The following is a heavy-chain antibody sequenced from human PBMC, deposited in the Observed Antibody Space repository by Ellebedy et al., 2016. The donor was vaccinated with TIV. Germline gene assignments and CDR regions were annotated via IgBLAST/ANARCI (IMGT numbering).Heavy chain of an antibody. Sequence: SCAASGFTFSSHGLSWVRQPPGKGLEWIGYIYHSGSTYYHPSLRSRVTISVDRSKNQFFLNLTAVTAADTAVYYCVRAPNPPHYYYGMDVWGQGTTVTVSS. CDR2: IYHSGST. V-gene: IGHV4-30-2*01. CDR3: VRAPNPPHYYYGMDV. D-gene: IGHD2-8*01. J-gene: IGHJ6*02. CDR1: GFTFSSHG.